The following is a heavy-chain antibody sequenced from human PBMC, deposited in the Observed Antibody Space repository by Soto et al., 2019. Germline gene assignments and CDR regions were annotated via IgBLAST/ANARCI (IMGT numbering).Heavy chain of an antibody. J-gene: IGHJ5*02. V-gene: IGHV3-11*01. CDR3: ARLPFPWGWFDP. Sequence: QVHLVESGGGLVKPGGSLRLSCAASGIIFSDYMSWIRQAPGKGLEWLSYISGSGRIIYSADSVKGRFTISRDNATNSLYLQMNSLRAEDTAVYYCARLPFPWGWFDPWGQGTLVTVSS. CDR2: ISGSGRII. CDR1: GIIFSDY. D-gene: IGHD3-16*01.